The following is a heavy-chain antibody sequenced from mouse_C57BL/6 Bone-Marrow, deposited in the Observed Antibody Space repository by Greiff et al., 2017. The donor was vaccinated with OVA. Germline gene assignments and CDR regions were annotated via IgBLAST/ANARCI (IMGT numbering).Heavy chain of an antibody. V-gene: IGHV5-6*01. D-gene: IGHD2-4*01. J-gene: IGHJ3*01. CDR2: ISSGGSYT. Sequence: EVKLMESGGDLVKPGGSLKLSCAASGFTFSSYGMSWVRQTPDKRLEWVATISSGGSYTYYPDSVKGRFTISRDNAKNTLYLQMSSLKSEDTAMYYCARDDYDVGFAYWGQGTLVTVSA. CDR3: ARDDYDVGFAY. CDR1: GFTFSSYG.